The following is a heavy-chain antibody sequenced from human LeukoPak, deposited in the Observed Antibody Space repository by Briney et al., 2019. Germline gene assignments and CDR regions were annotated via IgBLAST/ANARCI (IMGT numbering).Heavy chain of an antibody. Sequence: PSETLSLTCTVSGGSISSGGYYWSWIRQPPGKGLEWIGYIYYSGSTNYNPSLKSRVTISVDTSKNQFSLKLSSVTAADTAVYYCARAVEWELTDYFDYWGQGTLVTVSS. J-gene: IGHJ4*02. CDR2: IYYSGST. D-gene: IGHD1-26*01. CDR1: GGSISSGGYY. V-gene: IGHV4-61*08. CDR3: ARAVEWELTDYFDY.